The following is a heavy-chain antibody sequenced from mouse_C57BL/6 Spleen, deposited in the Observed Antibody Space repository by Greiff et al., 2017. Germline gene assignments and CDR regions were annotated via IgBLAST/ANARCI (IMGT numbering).Heavy chain of an antibody. J-gene: IGHJ2*01. V-gene: IGHV1-55*01. CDR2: IYPGSGST. CDR3: ARHGSRENYFDH. D-gene: IGHD1-1*01. Sequence: VQLQQSGAELVKPGASVKMSCTASGYTFTSYWITWVKQRPGQGLEWIGDIYPGSGSTNYNEKFKSKATLTVDTSSSTAYMQLSSLTSEDSAVYYCARHGSRENYFDHRGQGTTLTVSS. CDR1: GYTFTSYW.